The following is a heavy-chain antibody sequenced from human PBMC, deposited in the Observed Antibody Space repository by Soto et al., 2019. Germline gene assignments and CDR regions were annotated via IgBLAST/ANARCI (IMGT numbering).Heavy chain of an antibody. Sequence: GGSLRLSCAASGFTFSSYAMHWVRQAPGKGLEWVAVISYDGSNKYYADSVKGRFTISRDNSKNTLYLQMNSLRAEDTAVYYCARDGTTYYQYYFDYWGQGTLVT. V-gene: IGHV3-30-3*01. CDR2: ISYDGSNK. CDR3: ARDGTTYYQYYFDY. D-gene: IGHD2-2*01. CDR1: GFTFSSYA. J-gene: IGHJ4*02.